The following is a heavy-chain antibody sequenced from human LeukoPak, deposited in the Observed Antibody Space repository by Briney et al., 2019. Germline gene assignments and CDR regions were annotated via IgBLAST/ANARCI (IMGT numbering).Heavy chain of an antibody. J-gene: IGHJ4*02. CDR3: ASPHDSSGWYYFDY. Sequence: GGPVKVSRKASGYTFTSYDINWVRQATGQGLEWMGWMNPNSGNTGYAQKFQGRVTMTRNTSISTAYMELSSLRSEDTAVYYCASPHDSSGWYYFDYWGQGTLVTVSS. D-gene: IGHD6-19*01. CDR1: GYTFTSYD. CDR2: MNPNSGNT. V-gene: IGHV1-8*01.